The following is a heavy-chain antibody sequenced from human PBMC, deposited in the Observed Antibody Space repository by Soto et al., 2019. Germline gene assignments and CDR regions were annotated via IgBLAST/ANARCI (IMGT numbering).Heavy chain of an antibody. V-gene: IGHV3-30*18. CDR3: AKDIGGGGITMVRGATPSRL. CDR1: GFTFSSYG. CDR2: ISYDGSNK. J-gene: IGHJ4*02. D-gene: IGHD3-10*01. Sequence: GGSLRLSCAASGFTFSSYGMHWVRQAPGKGLEWVAVISYDGSNKYYADSVKGRFTISRDNSKNTLYLQMNSLRAEDTAVYYCAKDIGGGGITMVRGATPSRLWGQGTLVTVSS.